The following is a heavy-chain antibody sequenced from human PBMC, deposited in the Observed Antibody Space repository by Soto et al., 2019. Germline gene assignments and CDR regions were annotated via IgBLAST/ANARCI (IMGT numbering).Heavy chain of an antibody. V-gene: IGHV5-51*01. J-gene: IGHJ4*02. Sequence: EVELVQSGAEVKKPGDSLKISCKGFGSSFYSYWLGWVRQMPGKGLEWMGIVNPGDSDARYSPSFQGQVTISADKTITTAFLQWSSLKASDTAMYSCARRVGDYFDYWGQGTLVTVSS. CDR3: ARRVGDYFDY. CDR2: VNPGDSDA. CDR1: GSSFYSYW.